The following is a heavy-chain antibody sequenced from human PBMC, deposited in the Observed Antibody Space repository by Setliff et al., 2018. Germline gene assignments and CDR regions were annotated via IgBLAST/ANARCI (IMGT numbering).Heavy chain of an antibody. V-gene: IGHV4-31*03. CDR1: GGSISSGGYY. Sequence: SETLSLTCTVSGGSISSGGYYWSWIRQHPGKGLEWIGYIYHSGSTYYNPSLKSRVTMSVDTSKNQFSLKLSSVTAADTAVYYCARTNYYDSSTYFNWFDPWGQGTLVTVSS. CDR3: ARTNYYDSSTYFNWFDP. D-gene: IGHD3-22*01. CDR2: IYHSGST. J-gene: IGHJ5*02.